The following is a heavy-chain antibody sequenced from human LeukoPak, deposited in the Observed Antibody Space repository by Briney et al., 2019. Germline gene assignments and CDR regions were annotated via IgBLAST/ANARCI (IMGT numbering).Heavy chain of an antibody. CDR1: GFVFSTHS. CDR2: ISSYNGDI. D-gene: IGHD4-23*01. Sequence: GGSLRLSCAASGFVFSTHSMNWVRQAPGKGLEWVSWISSYNGDIYYADSVRGRFTISRDNAKNSLYLQMNSLRAEDTAVYYCVRDADGGNSWFDSWGQGTLVTVSS. J-gene: IGHJ5*01. V-gene: IGHV3-21*01. CDR3: VRDADGGNSWFDS.